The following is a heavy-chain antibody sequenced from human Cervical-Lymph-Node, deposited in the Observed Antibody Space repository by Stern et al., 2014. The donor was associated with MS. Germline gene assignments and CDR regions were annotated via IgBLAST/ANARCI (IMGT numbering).Heavy chain of an antibody. Sequence: QLVQSGEEVKKPGESLRISCEVSGYRFTNNWIGWVRQMPGKGLEWMGIIYPGDAENRSSPSFPGQVTIFVGKTKHPAYPHWSSLKASDTAIYYCARRGHGYMGIDFWGQGTPVTVSS. CDR3: ARRGHGYMGIDF. CDR2: IYPGDAEN. D-gene: IGHD1-1*01. CDR1: GYRFTNNW. V-gene: IGHV5-51*03. J-gene: IGHJ4*02.